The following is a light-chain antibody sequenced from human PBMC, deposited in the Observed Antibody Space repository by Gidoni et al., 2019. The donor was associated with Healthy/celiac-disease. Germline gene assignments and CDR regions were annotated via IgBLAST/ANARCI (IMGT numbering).Light chain of an antibody. V-gene: IGKV3-20*01. Sequence: EIVLTQSPGTLSLSPGERATLSCRASQSVSSSYLAWDQQKPGQAPRLLIYGASSRAPGIPDRFSGSGSGTDFTLTISRLEPEDFAVYYCQQYGSSPPELTFGGGTKVEIK. CDR3: QQYGSSPPELT. J-gene: IGKJ4*01. CDR2: GAS. CDR1: QSVSSSY.